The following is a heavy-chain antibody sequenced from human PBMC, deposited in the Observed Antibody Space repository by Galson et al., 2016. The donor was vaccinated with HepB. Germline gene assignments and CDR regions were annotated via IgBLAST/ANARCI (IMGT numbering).Heavy chain of an antibody. CDR3: ATTKTTQD. CDR2: IYSGGNT. CDR1: GFIFRNYQ. J-gene: IGHJ4*02. D-gene: IGHD1/OR15-1a*01. V-gene: IGHV3-53*01. Sequence: SLRLSCAASGFIFRNYQMSWVRQAPGKGPEWVSVIYSGGNTYYGDSVKGRFTISRDNAKNSLSLQMNSLRAEDTAIYYCATTKTTQDWGQGTLVTVSS.